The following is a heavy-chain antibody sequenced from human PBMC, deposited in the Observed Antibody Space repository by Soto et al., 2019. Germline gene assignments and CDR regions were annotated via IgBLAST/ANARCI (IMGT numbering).Heavy chain of an antibody. V-gene: IGHV3-15*01. J-gene: IGHJ4*02. D-gene: IGHD5-18*01. CDR1: GFTLSNAC. CDR3: NTESHGYRYFDY. Sequence: XGSLRPSCAAAGFTLSNACLSWVRRAPGKGLEWVGHIKTTTDGGTTDYAAPVKGRFNISRDDSQNTLYLQMNGLKREDTAVHYCNTESHGYRYFDYWGQETLVTAPQ. CDR2: IKTTTDGGTT.